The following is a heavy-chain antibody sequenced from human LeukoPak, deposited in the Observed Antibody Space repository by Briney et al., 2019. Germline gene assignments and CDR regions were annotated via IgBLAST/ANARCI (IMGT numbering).Heavy chain of an antibody. CDR2: ISYDGSNK. J-gene: IGHJ4*02. CDR3: ARDRGSYSYFDY. Sequence: PGGSLRLSCAASGFTFSSYAMHWVRQAPGKGLEWVAVISYDGSNKYYADSVKGRFTISRDNSKNTLYLQMNSLRAEDTAVYYCARDRGSYSYFDYWGQGTLVTVSS. CDR1: GFTFSSYA. V-gene: IGHV3-30*04. D-gene: IGHD1-26*01.